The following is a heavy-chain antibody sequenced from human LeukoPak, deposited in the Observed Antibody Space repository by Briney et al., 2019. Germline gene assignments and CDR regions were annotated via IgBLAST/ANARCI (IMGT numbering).Heavy chain of an antibody. J-gene: IGHJ3*02. CDR1: GGSISSSSYY. Sequence: SETLSLTCTVSGGSISSSSYYWGWIRHPPGKGLEWIGSIYYGGSTYYNPSLKGRVTISVDTSKNQFSLKLSSVTAADTAVYYCARDLGFHDAFDIWGQGTMVTVSS. CDR2: IYYGGST. V-gene: IGHV4-39*07. D-gene: IGHD3-16*01. CDR3: ARDLGFHDAFDI.